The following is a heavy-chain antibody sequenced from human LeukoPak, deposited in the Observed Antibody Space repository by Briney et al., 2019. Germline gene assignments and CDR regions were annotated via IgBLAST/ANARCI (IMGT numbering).Heavy chain of an antibody. CDR1: GGSISSYY. CDR3: ARAFFYGGNFGAFDI. D-gene: IGHD4-23*01. J-gene: IGHJ3*02. V-gene: IGHV4-59*08. Sequence: SETLSLTCTVSGGSISSYYWSWIRQPPGKGLEWVRYISYSGSTNYNPSLKSRVTISIDTSKNQFSLKLTSVSAADTAVYFCARAFFYGGNFGAFDIWGQGTMVTVSS. CDR2: ISYSGST.